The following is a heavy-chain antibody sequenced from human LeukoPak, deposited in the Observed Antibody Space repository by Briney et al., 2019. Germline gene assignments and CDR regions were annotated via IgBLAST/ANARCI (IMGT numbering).Heavy chain of an antibody. CDR2: IIPIFGTA. CDR1: RGTFSSYA. J-gene: IGHJ4*02. CDR3: ARCQRYYDFWSGYYAYFDY. V-gene: IGHV1-69*06. D-gene: IGHD3-3*01. Sequence: SVKVSCKASRGTFSSYAISWVRQAPGQGLEWMGGIIPIFGTANYAQKFQGRVTITADKSTSTAYMELSSLRSEDTAVYYCARCQRYYDFWSGYYAYFDYWGQGTLVTVSS.